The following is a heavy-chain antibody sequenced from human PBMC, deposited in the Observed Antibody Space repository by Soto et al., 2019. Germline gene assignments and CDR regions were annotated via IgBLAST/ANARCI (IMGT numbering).Heavy chain of an antibody. V-gene: IGHV3-30-3*01. D-gene: IGHD5-18*01. CDR2: ISYDGSNK. Sequence: GGSLRLSCAASGFTFSSYAMHWVRQAPGKGLEWVAVISYDGSNKYYADSVKGRFTISRDNSKNTLYLQMNSLRAEDTAMYYCARGYTQFDYCGQGTLVTVSS. CDR1: GFTFSSYA. CDR3: ARGYTQFDY. J-gene: IGHJ4*02.